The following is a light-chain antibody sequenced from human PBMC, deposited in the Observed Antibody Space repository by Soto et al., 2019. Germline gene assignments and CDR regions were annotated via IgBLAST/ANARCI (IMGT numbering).Light chain of an antibody. CDR2: DVT. Sequence: QSALTQPRSVSGSPGQSVTISCTGTSSDVGGYNYVSWCQQHPGKAPKLMIYDVTKRPSGVPDRFSGSKSGNMASLTISGLQAEDEADYYSRSYAGSYPWVFGGGTKLTVL. J-gene: IGLJ3*02. CDR1: SSDVGGYNY. V-gene: IGLV2-11*01. CDR3: RSYAGSYPWV.